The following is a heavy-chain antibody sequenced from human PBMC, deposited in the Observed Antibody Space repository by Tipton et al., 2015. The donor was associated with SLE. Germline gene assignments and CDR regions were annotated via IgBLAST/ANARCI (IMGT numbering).Heavy chain of an antibody. CDR1: GFTFSSYS. V-gene: IGHV3-21*01. Sequence: SLRLSCAASGFTFSSYSMKWVRQAPGKGLEWVSSISRSSRYIYYADSVKGRFTISRDNAKNSLYLQMNSLRAEDTAVYYCARSFIYYYYYMDVWGKGTTVTVSS. CDR2: ISRSSRYI. CDR3: ARSFIYYYYYMDV. J-gene: IGHJ6*03.